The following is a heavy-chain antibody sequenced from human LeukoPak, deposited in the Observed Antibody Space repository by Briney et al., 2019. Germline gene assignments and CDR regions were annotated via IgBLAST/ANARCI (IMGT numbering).Heavy chain of an antibody. V-gene: IGHV3-23*01. J-gene: IGHJ4*02. D-gene: IGHD3-22*01. Sequence: GGSLRLSCEASGFTFSSYAMSWVRQAPGKGLEWVSAISGSGGSTYYADSVKGRFTISRDNSKNTLYVQMNSLRAEDTAVYYCAKDRYYDSSGYYFDYRGQGTLVTDSS. CDR3: AKDRYYDSSGYYFDY. CDR1: GFTFSSYA. CDR2: ISGSGGST.